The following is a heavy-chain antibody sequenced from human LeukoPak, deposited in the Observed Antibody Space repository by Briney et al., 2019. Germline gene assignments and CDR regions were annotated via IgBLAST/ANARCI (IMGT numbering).Heavy chain of an antibody. CDR1: GFTVSSNY. V-gene: IGHV3-66*04. CDR3: ASQITMIVVGYAFDI. J-gene: IGHJ3*02. D-gene: IGHD3-22*01. Sequence: GGSLRLSCAASGFTVSSNYMSWVRQAPGKGLEWVSVIYSGGSTYYADSVKGRFTISRDNSKNTLYLQMNSLRAEDTAVYYCASQITMIVVGYAFDIWGQGTMVTVSS. CDR2: IYSGGST.